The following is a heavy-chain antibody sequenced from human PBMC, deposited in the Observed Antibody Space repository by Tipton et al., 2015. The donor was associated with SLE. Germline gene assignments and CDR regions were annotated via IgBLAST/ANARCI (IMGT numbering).Heavy chain of an antibody. CDR3: ARGAQTSVTIFGVVINLFDY. V-gene: IGHV4-34*01. D-gene: IGHD3-3*01. J-gene: IGHJ4*02. CDR2: INHSGST. CDR1: GGSFSGYY. Sequence: TLSLTCAVYGGSFSGYYWSWIRQPPGKGPGWIGEINHSGSTNYNPSLKSRVTISVDTSKNQFSLKLSSVTAADTAVYYCARGAQTSVTIFGVVINLFDYWGQGTLVTVSS.